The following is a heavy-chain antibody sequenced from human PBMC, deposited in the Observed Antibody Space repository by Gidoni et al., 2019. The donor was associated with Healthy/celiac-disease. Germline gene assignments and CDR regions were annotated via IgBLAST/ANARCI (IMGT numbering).Heavy chain of an antibody. CDR1: GFTVRSYS. V-gene: IGHV3-21*01. Sequence: EVQLVESGGGLVKPGGSLRRSCAASGFTVRSYSMTWVRQAPGKGLEWVSSISSSSSYISYADSVKVRFTISRYNAKNSLYLQMNSLRAEYTAVYYCARDYSIYYYDSSGYEPFDYWGQGTLVTVSS. J-gene: IGHJ4*02. D-gene: IGHD3-22*01. CDR3: ARDYSIYYYDSSGYEPFDY. CDR2: ISSSSSYI.